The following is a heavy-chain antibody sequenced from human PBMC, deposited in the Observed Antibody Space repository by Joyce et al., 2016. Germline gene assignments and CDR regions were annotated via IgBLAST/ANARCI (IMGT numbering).Heavy chain of an antibody. CDR3: ARVDRSGSLNWFDP. Sequence: QVQLVQSGSELKKPGASVKVSCKASGYSFSSYAINWVQQAPGQGLEWMGWINTNTGNPTYAQGFTGRFVFSLDTSVSTAYLQISNLKAEDTAVYYCARVDRSGSLNWFDPWGQGTLVTVSS. V-gene: IGHV7-4-1*02. CDR1: GYSFSSYA. D-gene: IGHD6-19*01. J-gene: IGHJ5*02. CDR2: INTNTGNP.